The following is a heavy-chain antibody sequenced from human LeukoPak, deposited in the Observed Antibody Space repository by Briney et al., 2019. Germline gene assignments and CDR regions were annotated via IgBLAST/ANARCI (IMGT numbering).Heavy chain of an antibody. J-gene: IGHJ4*02. CDR3: ARGEPVDY. V-gene: IGHV4-59*01. D-gene: IGHD1-14*01. Sequence: SETLSLTCTVSGGSITSYYWSWIRQPPGKGLEWIGYMYYSGSTSYNPSLKSRVTTSVDTAKNQFSLKVNSVTAADTAVYHCARGEPVDYWGQGTLVTVSS. CDR2: MYYSGST. CDR1: GGSITSYY.